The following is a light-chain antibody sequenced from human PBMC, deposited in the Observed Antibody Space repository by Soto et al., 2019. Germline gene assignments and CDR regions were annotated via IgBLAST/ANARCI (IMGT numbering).Light chain of an antibody. CDR3: QQYNNWPLT. Sequence: EIVMTQSPATLSVSPGERATLSCRASQSVSSNLAWYQQKPGQAPRLLIYGASTRATGMPARFSGSGSGTEFTLTIRSLQSEDFAVYYCQQYNNWPLTFGGGTKVDIK. CDR2: GAS. V-gene: IGKV3-15*01. J-gene: IGKJ4*01. CDR1: QSVSSN.